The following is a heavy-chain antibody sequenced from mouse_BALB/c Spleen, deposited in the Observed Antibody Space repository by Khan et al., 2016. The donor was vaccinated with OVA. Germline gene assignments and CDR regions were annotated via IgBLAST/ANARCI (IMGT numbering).Heavy chain of an antibody. CDR1: GYSITSGYG. V-gene: IGHV3-2*02. CDR2: ISYSGST. J-gene: IGHJ2*01. Sequence: EVQLQESGPGLVKPSQSLSLTCTVTGYSITSGYGWNWIRQFPGNKLEWMGYISYSGSTNYNPSLKSRISITLDTSKNQCFLQLNSVTTEDTATYYCARTARIKYWGQGTTLTVSS. D-gene: IGHD1-2*01. CDR3: ARTARIKY.